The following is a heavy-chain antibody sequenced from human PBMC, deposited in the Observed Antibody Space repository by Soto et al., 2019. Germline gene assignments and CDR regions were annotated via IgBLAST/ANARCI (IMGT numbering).Heavy chain of an antibody. D-gene: IGHD5-18*01. Sequence: ASVKVSCKASGYTFTSYAMHWVRQAPGQRLEWMGWINAGNGNTKYSQKFQGRVTITRDTSASTAYMELSSLRSEDTAVYYCARDRGRMIQLWLHDYWGQGTRVTVSS. J-gene: IGHJ4*02. V-gene: IGHV1-3*01. CDR2: INAGNGNT. CDR3: ARDRGRMIQLWLHDY. CDR1: GYTFTSYA.